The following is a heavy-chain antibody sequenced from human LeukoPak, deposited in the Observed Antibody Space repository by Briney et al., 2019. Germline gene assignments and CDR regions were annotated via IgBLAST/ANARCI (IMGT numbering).Heavy chain of an antibody. CDR2: VNLQGST. V-gene: IGHV4-4*02. D-gene: IGHD6-13*01. Sequence: SGTLSLTCGVSGGSITNTNYWTWVRQPPGKGLEWIGEVNLQGSTNYNPSLMGRVAISVDTSENHISLQLTSVTAADTAVYYCARCRSSSSPFDPWGQGTLVTVSS. CDR3: ARCRSSSSPFDP. J-gene: IGHJ5*02. CDR1: GGSITNTNY.